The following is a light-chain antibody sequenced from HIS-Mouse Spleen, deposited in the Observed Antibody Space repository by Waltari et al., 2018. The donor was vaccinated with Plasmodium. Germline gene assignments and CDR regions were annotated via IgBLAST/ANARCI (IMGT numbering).Light chain of an antibody. Sequence: QSALTQPRSVSGSPGQSVTISCTGTSSDVGGYNYVSWYQPLPGKAPKLMIYDVSKRPSGVPDRFSGSKSGNTASLTISGLQAEDEADYYCCSYAGSYTFVFGTGTKVTVL. CDR1: SSDVGGYNY. CDR2: DVS. V-gene: IGLV2-11*01. CDR3: CSYAGSYTFV. J-gene: IGLJ1*01.